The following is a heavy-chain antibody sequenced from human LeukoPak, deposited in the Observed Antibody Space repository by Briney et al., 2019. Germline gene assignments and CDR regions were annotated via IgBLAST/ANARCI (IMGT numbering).Heavy chain of an antibody. CDR3: ARLSYDFWSGPKPANYYFDF. V-gene: IGHV4-39*01. J-gene: IGHJ4*02. CDR2: IFYSGST. D-gene: IGHD3-3*01. Sequence: SETLSLTCTVSGGSISSTSYYWGWIRQPPGKGLEWIGSIFYSGSTYYNPSLKSRVTISVDTFKSQFSLKLSSVTAADTAVYYCARLSYDFWSGPKPANYYFDFWSQGTLVTVPS. CDR1: GGSISSTSYY.